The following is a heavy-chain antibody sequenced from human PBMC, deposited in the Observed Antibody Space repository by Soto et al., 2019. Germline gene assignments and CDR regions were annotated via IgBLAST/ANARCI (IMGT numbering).Heavy chain of an antibody. CDR1: GGSISSGGYY. V-gene: IGHV4-31*03. D-gene: IGHD1-26*01. CDR2: IYYSGST. Sequence: SETLSLTCTVSGGSISSGGYYWSWIRQHPGKGLEWIGYIYYSGSTYYNPSLKSRVTISVDTSKNQFSLKLSSVTAADTAVYYCARDSGSYADYWGQGTLVTVSS. CDR3: ARDSGSYADY. J-gene: IGHJ4*02.